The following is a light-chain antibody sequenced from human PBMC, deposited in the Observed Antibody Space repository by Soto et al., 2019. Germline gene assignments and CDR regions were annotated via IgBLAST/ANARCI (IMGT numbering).Light chain of an antibody. Sequence: DIQMTQSPSSLSSSVGYRFTITCHSSHEISKYLNWYHHKPGKAPNLLIYDASNLETGVASRFSGSGSGTDFTFTISSLQPEDIATYYCQQYDNLPITFGQGTRLEIK. CDR1: HEISKY. CDR2: DAS. V-gene: IGKV1-33*01. J-gene: IGKJ5*01. CDR3: QQYDNLPIT.